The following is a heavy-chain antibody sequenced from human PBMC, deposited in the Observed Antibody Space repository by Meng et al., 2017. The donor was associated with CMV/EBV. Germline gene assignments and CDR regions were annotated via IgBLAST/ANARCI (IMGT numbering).Heavy chain of an antibody. CDR2: IYPNSGGT. J-gene: IGHJ4*02. Sequence: QVQLVQPGAEVKSPGASVKVSCQTSGYRFSDHYMHWVRQAPGQGLEWMGWIYPNSGGTHYAQKFQDRVTMTRDTSIGTVYMELSRLTSDDTAVYYCVRDHNWGPDYWGQGTLVTVSS. CDR3: VRDHNWGPDY. V-gene: IGHV1-2*02. CDR1: GYRFSDHY. D-gene: IGHD1-1*01.